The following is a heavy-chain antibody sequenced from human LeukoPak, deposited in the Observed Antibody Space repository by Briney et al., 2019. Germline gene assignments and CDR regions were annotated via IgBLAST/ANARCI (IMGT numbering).Heavy chain of an antibody. V-gene: IGHV6-1*01. CDR3: ARNLRPDFDY. J-gene: IGHJ4*02. Sequence: SQTLSLTCAISGDSVSSSSSAWSWLRQSPSRGLEWLGRAYYRSKWHIDYAESVKSRITNNPDTSKNEFSLQLNSVTPEDTAVYYCARNLRPDFDYWGQGTLVTVSS. CDR1: GDSVSSSSSA. CDR2: AYYRSKWHI.